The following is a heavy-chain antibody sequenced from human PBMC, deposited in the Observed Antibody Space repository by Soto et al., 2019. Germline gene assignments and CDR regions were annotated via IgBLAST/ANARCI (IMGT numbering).Heavy chain of an antibody. V-gene: IGHV4-30-2*01. CDR2: IYHSGST. CDR3: AGYCSSTSCPRTYYGMDV. D-gene: IGHD2-2*01. CDR1: GGSISSGGYS. J-gene: IGHJ6*02. Sequence: PSETLSLTCAVSGGSISSGGYSWSWIRQPPGKGLEWIGYIYHSGSTYYNPSLKSRVTISVDRSKNQFSLKLSSVTAADTAVYYCAGYCSSTSCPRTYYGMDVWGQGTTGTVSS.